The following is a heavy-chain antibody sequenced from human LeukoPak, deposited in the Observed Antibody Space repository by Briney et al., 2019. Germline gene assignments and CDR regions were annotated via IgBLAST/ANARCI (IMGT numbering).Heavy chain of an antibody. CDR1: GYSFTSYW. J-gene: IGHJ4*02. CDR3: TRLDSSGYYY. D-gene: IGHD6-19*01. V-gene: IGHV5-51*01. CDR2: VYPSDSDT. Sequence: GESLKISCKGSGYSFTSYWIAWVRQMPGKGLEWMGIVYPSDSDTKYSPSFQGQVTISADKSINIAYLQWSSLRASDTAMYFCTRLDSSGYYYWGRGTRVTVSS.